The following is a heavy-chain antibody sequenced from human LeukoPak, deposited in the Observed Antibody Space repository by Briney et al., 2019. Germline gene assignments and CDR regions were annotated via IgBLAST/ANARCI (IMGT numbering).Heavy chain of an antibody. J-gene: IGHJ4*02. CDR1: GGSFSGYY. Sequence: PSETLSLTCAVYGGSFSGYYWSWIRQPPGKGLEWIGEINHSGSTNYNPSLKSRVTISVDTSKNQFSLKLSTVTAAGTAVYYCARGRGYSYGLSRPPSYWGQGTLVTVSS. V-gene: IGHV4-34*01. CDR2: INHSGST. D-gene: IGHD5-18*01. CDR3: ARGRGYSYGLSRPPSY.